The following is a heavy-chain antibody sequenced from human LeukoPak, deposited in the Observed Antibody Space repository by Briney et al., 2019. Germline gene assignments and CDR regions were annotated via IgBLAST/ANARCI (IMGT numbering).Heavy chain of an antibody. CDR3: AKGLYGLGILTYDGFDI. CDR2: VGWDGTSV. Sequence: GRSLRLSCAASGFRFNAFAIHWVREAPGKGLEWVSGVGWDGTSVAYADSVKGRFTISRDNVQNSVYLQMNSLRIEDTALYYCAKGLYGLGILTYDGFDIWGQGTMVTVSS. J-gene: IGHJ3*02. V-gene: IGHV3-9*01. CDR1: GFRFNAFA. D-gene: IGHD3-10*01.